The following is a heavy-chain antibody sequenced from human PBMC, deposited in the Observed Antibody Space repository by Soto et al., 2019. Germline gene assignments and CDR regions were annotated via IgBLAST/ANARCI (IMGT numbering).Heavy chain of an antibody. V-gene: IGHV3-30*18. Sequence: GGSLRLSFAASGFTFSSYGMPWVRQAPGKGLEWVAVISYDGSNKYYADSVKGRFTISRDNSKNTLYLQMNSLRAEDTAVYYCAKDRCRGSYLWLDVGGRVSLVNFSS. J-gene: IGHJ4*02. CDR2: ISYDGSNK. CDR3: AKDRCRGSYLWLDV. D-gene: IGHD1-26*01. CDR1: GFTFSSYG.